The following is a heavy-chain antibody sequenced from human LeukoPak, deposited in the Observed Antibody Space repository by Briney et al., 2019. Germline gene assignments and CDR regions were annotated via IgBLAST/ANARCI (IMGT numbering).Heavy chain of an antibody. CDR3: ARDVSMVRGVTFDY. J-gene: IGHJ4*02. Sequence: GASVKVSCKASGYTFTGYYMHWVRQVPGQGLEWMGWINPNSGGTNYAQKFQGRVTMTRDTSISTAYMELSRLRSDDTAVYYCARDVSMVRGVTFDYWGQGTLVTVSS. D-gene: IGHD3-10*01. CDR1: GYTFTGYY. CDR2: INPNSGGT. V-gene: IGHV1-2*02.